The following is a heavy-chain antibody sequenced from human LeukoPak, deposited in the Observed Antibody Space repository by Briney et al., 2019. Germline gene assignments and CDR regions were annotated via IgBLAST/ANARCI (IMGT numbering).Heavy chain of an antibody. D-gene: IGHD5-12*01. Sequence: SVKVSCKASGGTFSSYAISWVRQAPRQGLEWMGGIIPIFGTANYAQKFQGRVTITADESTSTAYMELSSLRSEYTAVYYCARDRDLYSGYDSSPYYFDYWGQGTLVTVSS. J-gene: IGHJ4*02. V-gene: IGHV1-69*01. CDR2: IIPIFGTA. CDR3: ARDRDLYSGYDSSPYYFDY. CDR1: GGTFSSYA.